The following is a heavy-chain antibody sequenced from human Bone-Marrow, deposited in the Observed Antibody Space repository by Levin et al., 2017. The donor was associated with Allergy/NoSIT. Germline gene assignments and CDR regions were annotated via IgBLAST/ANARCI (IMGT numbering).Heavy chain of an antibody. J-gene: IGHJ4*02. CDR3: AKAIVVVVAATLLDY. CDR1: GFTFDDYA. CDR2: ISWNSGSI. D-gene: IGHD2-15*01. V-gene: IGHV3-9*01. Sequence: SLKISCAASGFTFDDYAMHWVRQAPGKGLEWVSGISWNSGSIGYADSVKGRFTISRDNAKNSLYLQMNSLRAEDTALYYCAKAIVVVVAATLLDYWGQGTLVTVSS.